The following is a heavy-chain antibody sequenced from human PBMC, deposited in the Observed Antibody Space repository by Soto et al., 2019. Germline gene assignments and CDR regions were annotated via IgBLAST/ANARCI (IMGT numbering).Heavy chain of an antibody. CDR1: GFTFGSYA. J-gene: IGHJ5*02. Sequence: QVQLVESGGGVVQPGRSLRLSCAASGFTFGSYAMHWVRQAPGKGLEWVAVISYDGSNKYYADSVKGRFTISRDNSKNTLYLQMNSLRAEDTAVYYCARGQLDPWFDPWGQGTLVTVSS. CDR2: ISYDGSNK. D-gene: IGHD6-13*01. CDR3: ARGQLDPWFDP. V-gene: IGHV3-30-3*01.